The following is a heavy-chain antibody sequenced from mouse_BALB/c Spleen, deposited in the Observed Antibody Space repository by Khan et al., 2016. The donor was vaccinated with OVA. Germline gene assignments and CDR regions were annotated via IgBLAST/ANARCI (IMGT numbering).Heavy chain of an antibody. CDR1: GYTFTSYW. CDR3: ARENYYGSSHYAMDY. V-gene: IGHV1S41*01. J-gene: IGHJ4*01. Sequence: DLVKPGASVKLSCKASGYTFTSYWINWIKQRPGQGLEWIGRISPGSGTPYYNEMFKGKATLTVDTSSSTAYIQLSSLSSDDSAVYFCARENYYGSSHYAMDYWGQGTSVTASS. D-gene: IGHD1-1*01. CDR2: ISPGSGTP.